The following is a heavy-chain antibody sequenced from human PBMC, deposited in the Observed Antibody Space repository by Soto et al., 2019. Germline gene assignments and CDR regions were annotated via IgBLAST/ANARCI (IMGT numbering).Heavy chain of an antibody. D-gene: IGHD3-10*02. CDR1: GFSFSSAW. Sequence: EVQLVESGGGLVEPGGSLRLSCAASGFSFSSAWINWVRQTPGRGLXXXGRIKSKTDGGTTDFAARVKGRFAXXXDDXXXXXXXXXXXXXXEDTGVYYCTTDSLFTQMLVRFDFWGLGTLVTVSS. CDR2: IKSKTDGGTT. J-gene: IGHJ4*01. V-gene: IGHV3-15*07. CDR3: TTDSLFTQMLVRFDF.